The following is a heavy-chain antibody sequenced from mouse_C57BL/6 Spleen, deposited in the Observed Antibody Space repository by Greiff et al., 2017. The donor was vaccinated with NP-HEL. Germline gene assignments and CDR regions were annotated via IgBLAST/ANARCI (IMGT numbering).Heavy chain of an antibody. V-gene: IGHV3-6*01. CDR2: ISYDGSN. Sequence: EVQLQESGPGLVKPSQSLSLTCSVTGYSITSGYYWNWIRQFPGNKLEWMGYISYDGSNNYNPSLKNRISITRDTSKNQFFLKLNSVTTEDTATYYCARDGYHGAMDYWGQGTSVTVSS. J-gene: IGHJ4*01. CDR1: GYSITSGYY. CDR3: ARDGYHGAMDY. D-gene: IGHD2-2*01.